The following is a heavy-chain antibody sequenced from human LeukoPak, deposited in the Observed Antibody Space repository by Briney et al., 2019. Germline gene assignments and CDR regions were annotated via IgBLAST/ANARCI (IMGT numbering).Heavy chain of an antibody. CDR1: GFTFSSYA. CDR3: AKDWVLQYFDWSLDAFDI. V-gene: IGHV3-23*01. J-gene: IGHJ3*02. Sequence: GGSLRLSCAASGFTFSSYAMSWVRQAPGKGLEWVSAISGSGGSTYYADSVKGRFTISRDNSKNTLYLQMNSLRAEDTAVYYCAKDWVLQYFDWSLDAFDIWGQGTMVTVSS. D-gene: IGHD3-9*01. CDR2: ISGSGGST.